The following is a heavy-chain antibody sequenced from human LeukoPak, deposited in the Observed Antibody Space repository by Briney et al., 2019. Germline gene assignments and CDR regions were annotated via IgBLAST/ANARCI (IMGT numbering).Heavy chain of an antibody. CDR3: ARVWAARPNWFDP. V-gene: IGHV4-34*01. CDR2: INHSGST. CDR1: GGSFSGYY. D-gene: IGHD6-6*01. J-gene: IGHJ5*02. Sequence: SETLSLTCAVYGGSFSGYYWSWIRQPPGKGLEWIGEINHSGSTNYNPSLKSRVTISVDTSKNQFSLKLSSVTAADTAVYYCARVWAARPNWFDPWGQGTLVTVSS.